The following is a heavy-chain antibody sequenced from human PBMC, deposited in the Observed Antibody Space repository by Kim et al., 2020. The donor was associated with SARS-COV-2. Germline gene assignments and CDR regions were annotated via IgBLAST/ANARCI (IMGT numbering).Heavy chain of an antibody. V-gene: IGHV4-34*01. CDR3: ARSDYGDYIY. D-gene: IGHD4-17*01. J-gene: IGHJ4*02. CDR2: ST. Sequence: STNYNPSLTSRVTISVDTSKNQFSLKLSSVTAADTAVYYCARSDYGDYIYWGQGTLVTVSS.